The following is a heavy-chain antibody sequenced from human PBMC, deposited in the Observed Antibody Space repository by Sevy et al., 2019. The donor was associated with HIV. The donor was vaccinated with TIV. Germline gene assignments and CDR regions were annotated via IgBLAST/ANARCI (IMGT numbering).Heavy chain of an antibody. J-gene: IGHJ4*02. CDR2: ISSTSSPK. CDR3: VRGKSSGERELGFDY. D-gene: IGHD3-10*01. V-gene: IGHV3-48*01. CDR1: GFALSGYS. Sequence: GGSLRLSCAGSGFALSGYSMNWVRQAPGKGLEWVSYISSTSSPKYYADSVKARFTISRDNAKNSLYPQMNSLRVEDTAVYYCVRGKSSGERELGFDYWGQGTLVTVSS.